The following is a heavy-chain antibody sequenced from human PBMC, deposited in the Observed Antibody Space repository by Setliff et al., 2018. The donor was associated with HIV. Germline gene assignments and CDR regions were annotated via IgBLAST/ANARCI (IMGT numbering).Heavy chain of an antibody. D-gene: IGHD6-6*01. CDR2: INPNNGNT. CDR3: ARSGSSSSLRPEYYYYMDV. CDR1: GYTFISYA. V-gene: IGHV1-18*01. J-gene: IGHJ6*03. Sequence: RASVKVSCKASGYTFISYAVYWVRQAPGQGLEWVGWINPNNGNTKYAQNLQGRVTMTTDTSTSTAYMELRSLTSDDTAVYFCARSGSSSSLRPEYYYYMDVWGKGTTVTVSS.